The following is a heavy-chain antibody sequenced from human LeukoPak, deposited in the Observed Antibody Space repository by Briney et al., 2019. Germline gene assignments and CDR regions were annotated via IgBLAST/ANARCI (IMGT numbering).Heavy chain of an antibody. CDR3: ARDHGTGQAVVNGFDY. D-gene: IGHD6-19*01. Sequence: ASVKVSCKASGYTFTGYYMHWVRQAPGQGLEWMGWINPNSGGTNYAQKFQGRVTMTRDTSISTAYMELSRLRSDDTAVYYCARDHGTGQAVVNGFDYWGQGTLVTVSS. V-gene: IGHV1-2*02. CDR1: GYTFTGYY. CDR2: INPNSGGT. J-gene: IGHJ4*02.